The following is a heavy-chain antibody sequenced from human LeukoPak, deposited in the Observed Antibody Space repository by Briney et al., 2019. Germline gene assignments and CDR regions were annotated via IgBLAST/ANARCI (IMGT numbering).Heavy chain of an antibody. Sequence: GGSLRLSCTASGFTFSHASMSWVRQAPGKGLEWVGRTKSKSDGGTTDYTAPVKGRFAISRDDSKNTLYLQMNSLKTEDTAVYYCTTGAFGSGTYYNGYFDYWGQGTLVTVSS. CDR1: GFTFSHAS. J-gene: IGHJ4*02. CDR2: TKSKSDGGTT. CDR3: TTGAFGSGTYYNGYFDY. D-gene: IGHD3-10*01. V-gene: IGHV3-15*01.